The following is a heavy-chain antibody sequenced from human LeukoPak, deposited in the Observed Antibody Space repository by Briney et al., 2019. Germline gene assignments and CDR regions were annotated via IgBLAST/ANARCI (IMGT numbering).Heavy chain of an antibody. J-gene: IGHJ4*02. CDR1: GYTFTSYY. Sequence: GASVKVSCKASGYTFTSYYMHWVRQPPRQGLEWMGIINPSGGSKSYAQKSQGRVTMTRDTSTSTVYMELSSLRSEDTAVYYCARVSALASPYDYWGQGTVVTVSS. CDR3: ARVSALASPYDY. D-gene: IGHD3-10*01. V-gene: IGHV1-46*01. CDR2: INPSGGSK.